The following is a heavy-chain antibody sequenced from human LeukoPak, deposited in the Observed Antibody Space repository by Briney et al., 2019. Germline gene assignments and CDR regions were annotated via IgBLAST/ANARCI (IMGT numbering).Heavy chain of an antibody. D-gene: IGHD5-18*01. CDR1: GFTFSNYA. CDR3: AKRLLYSYGPGFDY. V-gene: IGHV3-23*01. Sequence: GGSLRLSCAASGFTFSNYAMSWVRQAPGKGLEWVSGISLGTSDTYYGDSVKGRFTISRDNSRTTLYLQMNSLRAEDTAVYYCAKRLLYSYGPGFDYWGQGTLVTVSS. J-gene: IGHJ4*02. CDR2: ISLGTSDT.